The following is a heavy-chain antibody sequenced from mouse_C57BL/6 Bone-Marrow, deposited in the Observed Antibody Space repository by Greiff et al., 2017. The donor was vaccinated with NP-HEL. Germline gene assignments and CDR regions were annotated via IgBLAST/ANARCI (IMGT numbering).Heavy chain of an antibody. V-gene: IGHV1-19*01. CDR2: INPYNGGT. Sequence: VQLQQSGPVLVKPGASVKMSCKASGYTFTDYYMNWVKQSHGKSLEWIGVINPYNGGTSYNQKFKGKATLTVDKSSSTAYMELNSLTSEDSAVYYCASVYDGYYSAMDYWGQGTSVTVSS. J-gene: IGHJ4*01. D-gene: IGHD2-3*01. CDR1: GYTFTDYY. CDR3: ASVYDGYYSAMDY.